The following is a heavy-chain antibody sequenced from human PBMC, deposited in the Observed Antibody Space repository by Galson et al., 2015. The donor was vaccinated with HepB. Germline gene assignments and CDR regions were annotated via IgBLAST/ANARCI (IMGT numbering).Heavy chain of an antibody. Sequence: SLRLSCAASGFTFTSYSMNWVRQAPGKGLEWVSYISSTSSTIYYADSVKGRFTISRDNAKNSLYLQMNSLRAEDTAVYYCARVPYYTGVDYWGQGTLVSVSS. CDR3: ARVPYYTGVDY. CDR1: GFTFTSYS. D-gene: IGHD3-3*01. V-gene: IGHV3-48*04. J-gene: IGHJ4*02. CDR2: ISSTSSTI.